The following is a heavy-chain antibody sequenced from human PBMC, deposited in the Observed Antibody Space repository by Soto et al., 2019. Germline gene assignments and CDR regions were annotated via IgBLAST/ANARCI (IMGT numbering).Heavy chain of an antibody. CDR3: AKDYLWTGFDP. Sequence: SETLSLTCTVSNGSISTYYWSWDRQAPGKGLEWIGYVYYSGTTNYNPSLKSRVTISVDTSKNQFSLKLKSVTAADTAVYYCAKDYLWTGFDPWGQGILVTVSS. J-gene: IGHJ5*02. V-gene: IGHV4-59*01. CDR2: VYYSGTT. D-gene: IGHD2-21*01. CDR1: NGSISTYY.